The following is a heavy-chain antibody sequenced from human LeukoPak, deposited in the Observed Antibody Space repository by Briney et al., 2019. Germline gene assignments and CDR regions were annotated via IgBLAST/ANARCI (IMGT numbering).Heavy chain of an antibody. Sequence: SETLSLTCTVSGGSISSGDYYWSWIRQPPGKGLEWIGYIYYSGSTYYNPSLKSRVTISVDTSKNQFSLKLSSVTAADTAVYYCAREDCSSTSCYLYSYYYGMDVWGQGTTVTVSS. CDR1: GGSISSGDYY. CDR3: AREDCSSTSCYLYSYYYGMDV. J-gene: IGHJ6*02. D-gene: IGHD2-2*01. CDR2: IYYSGST. V-gene: IGHV4-30-4*08.